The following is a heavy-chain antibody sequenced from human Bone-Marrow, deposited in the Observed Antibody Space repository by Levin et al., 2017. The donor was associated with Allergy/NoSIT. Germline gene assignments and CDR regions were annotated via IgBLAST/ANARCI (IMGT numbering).Heavy chain of an antibody. CDR3: ARDRTVVTPFRSYSYYFDY. CDR2: IWYDGSNK. Sequence: AGGSLRLSCAASGFTFSSYGMHWVRQAPGKGLEWVAVIWYDGSNKYYADSVKGRFTISRDNSKNTLYLQMNSLRAEDTAVYYCARDRTVVTPFRSYSYYFDYWGQGTLVTVSS. J-gene: IGHJ4*02. D-gene: IGHD4-23*01. CDR1: GFTFSSYG. V-gene: IGHV3-33*01.